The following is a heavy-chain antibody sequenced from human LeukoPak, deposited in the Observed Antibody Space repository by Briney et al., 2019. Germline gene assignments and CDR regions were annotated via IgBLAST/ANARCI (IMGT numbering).Heavy chain of an antibody. J-gene: IGHJ6*02. CDR1: GFTVSSNY. CDR2: IYSGGST. D-gene: IGHD4-11*01. Sequence: GGSLRLSCAASGFTVSSNYMSWVRQAPGKGLEWVSVIYSGGSTYYADSVKGRFTISRDNSKNTLYLQMNSLRAEDTAVYYCARVLLTKNYGMDVWGQGTTVTVSS. V-gene: IGHV3-53*01. CDR3: ARVLLTKNYGMDV.